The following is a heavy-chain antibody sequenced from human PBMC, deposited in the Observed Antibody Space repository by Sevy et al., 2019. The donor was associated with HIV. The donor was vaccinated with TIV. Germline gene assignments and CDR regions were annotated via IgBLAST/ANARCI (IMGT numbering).Heavy chain of an antibody. CDR3: ARDSSGPDYYYYYYLDV. CDR1: GFTFSSYS. V-gene: IGHV3-21*01. Sequence: GGSLRLSCAASGFTFSSYSMNWVRQAPGKGLEWVSSISTSSSYICYADSVKGRFTISRDNAKNSLYLQMNSLRAEDTAVYYCARDSSGPDYYYYYYLDVWGKGTTVTVSS. J-gene: IGHJ6*03. CDR2: ISTSSSYI. D-gene: IGHD6-19*01.